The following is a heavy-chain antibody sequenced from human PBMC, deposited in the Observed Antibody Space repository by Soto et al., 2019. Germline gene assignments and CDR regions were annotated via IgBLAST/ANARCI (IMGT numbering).Heavy chain of an antibody. CDR1: GGSISSSSYY. D-gene: IGHD4-17*01. Sequence: SETLSLTCTVSGGSISSSSYYWGWIRQPPGKGLEWIGSIYYSGSTYYNPSLKSRVTISVDTSKNQFSLKLSSVTAADTAGYYCARHKGPFYGDPYYYYGMDVWGQGTTLTVSS. V-gene: IGHV4-39*01. CDR3: ARHKGPFYGDPYYYYGMDV. J-gene: IGHJ6*02. CDR2: IYYSGST.